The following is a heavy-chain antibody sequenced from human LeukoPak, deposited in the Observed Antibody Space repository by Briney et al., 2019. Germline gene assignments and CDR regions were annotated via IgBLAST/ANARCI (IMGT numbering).Heavy chain of an antibody. CDR3: ARGGELLNY. J-gene: IGHJ4*02. CDR2: IYTSGST. D-gene: IGHD1-7*01. CDR1: GGSVSSGDYY. Sequence: SETLSLTCTVSGGSVSSGDYYWTWIRQPAGKGLEWIGRIYTSGSTSYSPSLKSRVTISLDTSKNQFSLRLSSATAADTAVYYCARGGELLNYLGQGTLVTVSS. V-gene: IGHV4-61*02.